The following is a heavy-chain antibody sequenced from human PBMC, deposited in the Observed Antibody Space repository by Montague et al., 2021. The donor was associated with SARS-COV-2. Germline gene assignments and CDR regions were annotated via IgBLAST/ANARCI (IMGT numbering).Heavy chain of an antibody. CDR3: ARDSSGGYDWFDH. CDR1: GGSISSGSYY. J-gene: IGHJ5*02. D-gene: IGHD6-13*01. CDR2: LYSTGST. V-gene: IGHV4-39*01. Sequence: SETLSLTCTVSGGSISSGSYYWGWIRQPPGKGLEWIRRLYSTGSTYYNLSLKSRVTISVDTSKNQFSLKLSSVTAADTAVYYCARDSSGGYDWFDHWGQGTLVTVSS.